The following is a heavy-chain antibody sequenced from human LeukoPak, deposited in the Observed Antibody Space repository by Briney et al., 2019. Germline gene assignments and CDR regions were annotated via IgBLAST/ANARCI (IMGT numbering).Heavy chain of an antibody. V-gene: IGHV1-8*01. CDR2: MNPNSGNT. CDR3: ARRMNYDSRVFQH. J-gene: IGHJ1*01. D-gene: IGHD3-22*01. CDR1: GYTFTSYD. Sequence: GASVKVCCKASGYTFTSYDINWVREATGQGLEWRGWMNPNSGNTGYAQKFQGRVTMTRNTSINTAYMELSSLTSEDTAVYYCARRMNYDSRVFQHWGQGTLVTVSS.